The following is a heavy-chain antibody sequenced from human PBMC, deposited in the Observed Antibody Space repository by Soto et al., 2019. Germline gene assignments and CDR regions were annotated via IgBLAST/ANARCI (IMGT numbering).Heavy chain of an antibody. Sequence: QITLKESGPTLVKPTQTLTLTCTFSGFSLTTRGVGVGWIRQPPGKALECLALIYWDDDTRYSPSLQSRLSITKDTSKNQVVLTMTNVDPVDTATYYCAHIPNYYQYVWFDPWGQGTLVSVSS. V-gene: IGHV2-5*02. D-gene: IGHD3-16*01. CDR3: AHIPNYYQYVWFDP. CDR1: GFSLTTRGVG. J-gene: IGHJ5*02. CDR2: IYWDDDT.